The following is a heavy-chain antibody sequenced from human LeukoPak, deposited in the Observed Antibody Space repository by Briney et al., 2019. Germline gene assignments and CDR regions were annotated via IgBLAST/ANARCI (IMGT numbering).Heavy chain of an antibody. CDR2: IYYSGST. D-gene: IGHD1-26*01. V-gene: IGHV4-59*12. Sequence: SETLSLTCTVSGGSISNYYWSWIRQPPGKGLEWIGYIYYSGSTNYNPSLKSRVTISLDASKNQLSLKLTSVTAADTAVYYCARDASGSYWFDYWGRGTLVTVSS. CDR1: GGSISNYY. J-gene: IGHJ4*02. CDR3: ARDASGSYWFDY.